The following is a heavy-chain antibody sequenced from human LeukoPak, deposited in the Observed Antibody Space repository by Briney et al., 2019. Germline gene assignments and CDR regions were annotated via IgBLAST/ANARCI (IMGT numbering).Heavy chain of an antibody. CDR3: AKAPWDYYDSSGYYC. J-gene: IGHJ4*02. CDR2: ISGSGGST. Sequence: PGASLRLSCAASGFTFSSYAMSWVRQAPGKGLEWVSAISGSGGSTYYADSVKGRFTISRDNSKNTLYLQMNSLRAEDTAVYYCAKAPWDYYDSSGYYCWGQGTLVTVSS. V-gene: IGHV3-23*01. D-gene: IGHD3-22*01. CDR1: GFTFSSYA.